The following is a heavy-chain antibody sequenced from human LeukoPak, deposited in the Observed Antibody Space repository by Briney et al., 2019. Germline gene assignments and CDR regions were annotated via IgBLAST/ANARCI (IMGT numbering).Heavy chain of an antibody. V-gene: IGHV3-30-3*01. CDR2: ISYDGSNK. J-gene: IGHJ6*03. D-gene: IGHD2-2*01. CDR1: GFTFSSYA. CDR3: ARGGGGYCSSTSCYEHPSDYMDV. Sequence: GGSLRLSCAASGFTFSSYAMHWVRQAPGKGLEWVAVISYDGSNKYYADSVKGRFTISRDNSKNTLYLQMNSLRSEDTAVYYCARGGGGYCSSTSCYEHPSDYMDVWGKGTTVTVSS.